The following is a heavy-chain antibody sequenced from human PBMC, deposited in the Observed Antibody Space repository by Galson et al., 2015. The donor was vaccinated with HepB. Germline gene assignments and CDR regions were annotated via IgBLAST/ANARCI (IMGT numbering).Heavy chain of an antibody. CDR1: GFTFTSYA. CDR2: ISSSGGAT. Sequence: SLRLSCAASGFTFTSYAMTWVRQAPGKGLEWVSTISSSGGATYYADSVKGRLTISRDKSMNTVYLQMNMLSVEDTAIYYCAKAGGGGDSSYYYYAMDVWGQGTTVTVSS. V-gene: IGHV3-23*01. D-gene: IGHD2-21*02. J-gene: IGHJ6*02. CDR3: AKAGGGGDSSYYYYAMDV.